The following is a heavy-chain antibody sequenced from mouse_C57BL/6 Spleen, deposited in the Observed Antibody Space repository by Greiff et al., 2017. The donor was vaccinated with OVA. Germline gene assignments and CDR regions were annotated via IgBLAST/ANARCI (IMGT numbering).Heavy chain of an antibody. CDR2: INYDGSST. J-gene: IGHJ2*01. CDR1: GFTFSDYY. V-gene: IGHV5-16*02. D-gene: IGHD2-1*01. Sequence: EVKLVESEGGLVQPGSSMKLSCTASGFTFSDYYMAWVRQVPEKGLEWVANINYDGSSTYYLDSLKSRFIISKDNAKNILNLQMRNVKSEDTATYYCARRDYGNFYYFDYWGQGTTLTVSS. CDR3: ARRDYGNFYYFDY.